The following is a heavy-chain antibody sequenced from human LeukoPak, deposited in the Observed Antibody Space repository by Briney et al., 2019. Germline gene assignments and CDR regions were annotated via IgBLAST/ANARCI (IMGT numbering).Heavy chain of an antibody. V-gene: IGHV3-7*03. CDR3: ARVQSGVILAYDV. Sequence: GGSLRLSCAASGMIFSNFWMSWVRQAPGKGLEWVASVKADGTEKYYVDAVKGRFNISRDNAKNLVFVEMNSLRAEDTATYYCARVQSGVILAYDVWGQGTMATVAS. D-gene: IGHD7-27*01. CDR1: GMIFSNFW. CDR2: VKADGTEK. J-gene: IGHJ3*01.